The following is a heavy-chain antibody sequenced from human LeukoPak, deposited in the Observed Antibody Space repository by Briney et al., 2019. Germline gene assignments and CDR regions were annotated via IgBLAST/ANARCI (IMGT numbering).Heavy chain of an antibody. J-gene: IGHJ3*02. CDR1: GGTFSYYA. CDR3: ARYYYDSSGPDAFDI. V-gene: IGHV1-69*04. D-gene: IGHD3-22*01. CDR2: IIPILGIT. Sequence: SVKVSCKASGGTFSYYAISWVRQAPGQGLEWMGRIIPILGITNYAQKFQGRVTITADESTSTAYMELSSLRSEDTAVYYCARYYYDSSGPDAFDIWGQGTMVTVSS.